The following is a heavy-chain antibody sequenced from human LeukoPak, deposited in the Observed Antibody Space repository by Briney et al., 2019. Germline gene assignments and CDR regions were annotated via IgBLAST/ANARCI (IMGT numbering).Heavy chain of an antibody. CDR1: GFTVSSNY. J-gene: IGHJ4*02. CDR2: IKQDGSEK. CDR3: ARVVAGYFDY. D-gene: IGHD6-19*01. V-gene: IGHV3-7*01. Sequence: GGSLRLSCAASGFTVSSNYMSWVRQAPGKGLEWVANIKQDGSEKYYVDSVKGRFTISRDNAKNSLYLQMNSLRAEDTAVYYCARVVAGYFDYWGQGTLVTVSS.